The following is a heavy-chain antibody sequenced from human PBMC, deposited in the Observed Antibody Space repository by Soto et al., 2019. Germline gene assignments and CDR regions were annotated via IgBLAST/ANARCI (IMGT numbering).Heavy chain of an antibody. V-gene: IGHV3-23*01. CDR3: AKGDSGWFGDLSDFDY. D-gene: IGHD6-19*01. CDR2: ISGSGGST. J-gene: IGHJ4*02. CDR1: GFTFSSYA. Sequence: EVQLLESGGGLVQPGGSLRLSCAASGFTFSSYAMSWVRQAPGKGLEWVSAISGSGGSTYYADSVKGRFTISRDNSKSTLYLQMNSLRAEDTAVYYCAKGDSGWFGDLSDFDYWGQGTLVTVSS.